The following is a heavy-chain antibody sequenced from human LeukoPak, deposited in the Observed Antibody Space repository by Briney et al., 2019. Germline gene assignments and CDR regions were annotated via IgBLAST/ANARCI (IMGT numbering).Heavy chain of an antibody. J-gene: IGHJ3*02. CDR2: TYYRSKWFN. CDR3: VREWNWTDAFDI. D-gene: IGHD1-1*01. CDR1: GDSVSTNSAA. V-gene: IGHV6-1*01. Sequence: SQTLSLTCAISGDSVSTNSAAWNWLRQSPSRGLEWLGRTYYRSKWFNDYAVYVKSRITINPDTSRNQFSLQLTSVTPEDTAVYYCVREWNWTDAFDIWGQGTMVTVSS.